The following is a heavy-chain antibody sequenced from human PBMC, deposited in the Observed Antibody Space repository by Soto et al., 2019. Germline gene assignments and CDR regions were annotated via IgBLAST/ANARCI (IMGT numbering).Heavy chain of an antibody. CDR3: AKLYWNPRYFDY. CDR1: GFTFTNVA. V-gene: IGHV3-23*01. D-gene: IGHD1-1*01. Sequence: GGSLRLSCAASGFTFTNVAMTGVRQAPGKGLEWVSTITDSGGSTDYADSVKGRFTISRDNSKSTLYLQMNNLRADDTAVYYCAKLYWNPRYFDYWGQGARVTVSS. CDR2: ITDSGGST. J-gene: IGHJ4*02.